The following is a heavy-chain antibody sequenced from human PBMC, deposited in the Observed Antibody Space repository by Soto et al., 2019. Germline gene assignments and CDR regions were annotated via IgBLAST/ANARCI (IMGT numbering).Heavy chain of an antibody. J-gene: IGHJ5*02. CDR3: VRDINAPGSELPRSPAVGRRTKRVHVFDP. CDR2: ICETIT. V-gene: IGHV4-31*03. CDR1: ADSQNSDGDC. Sequence: SETLSLTCTVSADSQNSDGDCCSWIHQRPGKRLDQIWYICETITNYNPSLKSRVAISLDTAQNQFSLKLHSVTAADTAVYYCVRDINAPGSELPRSPAVGRRTKRVHVFDPWGPGTLVTVSS. D-gene: IGHD1-26*01.